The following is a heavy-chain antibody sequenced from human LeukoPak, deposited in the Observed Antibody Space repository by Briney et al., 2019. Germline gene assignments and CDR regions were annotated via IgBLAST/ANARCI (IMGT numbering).Heavy chain of an antibody. Sequence: PGGSLRLSCAASGFTFSSYGMHWVRQAPGKGLEWVAVIWYDGSNKYYADSVKGRFTISRDNSKDTLYLQMNSLRAEDTAVYYCARVIGLLLGIDYWGQGTLVTVSS. V-gene: IGHV3-33*01. CDR2: IWYDGSNK. CDR1: GFTFSSYG. D-gene: IGHD3-22*01. CDR3: ARVIGLLLGIDY. J-gene: IGHJ4*02.